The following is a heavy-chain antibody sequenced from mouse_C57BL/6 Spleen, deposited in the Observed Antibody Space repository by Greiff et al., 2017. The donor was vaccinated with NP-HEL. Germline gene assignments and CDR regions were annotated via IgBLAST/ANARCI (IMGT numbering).Heavy chain of an antibody. D-gene: IGHD1-1*01. Sequence: VQLQQSGPVLVKPGASVKMSCKASGYTFTDYYMNWVKQSHGKSLEWIGVINPYNGGTSYNQKFKGKATLTVDKSSSTAYMELNSLTSEDSAVYYGARRDYYGSHWYFDVWGTGTTVTVSS. CDR3: ARRDYYGSHWYFDV. CDR1: GYTFTDYY. V-gene: IGHV1-19*01. CDR2: INPYNGGT. J-gene: IGHJ1*03.